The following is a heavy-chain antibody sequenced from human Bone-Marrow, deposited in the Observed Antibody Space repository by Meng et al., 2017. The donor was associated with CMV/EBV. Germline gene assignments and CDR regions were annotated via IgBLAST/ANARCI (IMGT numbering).Heavy chain of an antibody. CDR2: IYYIGST. CDR1: DDSISGYY. D-gene: IGHD5-24*01. V-gene: IGHV4-59*01. J-gene: IGHJ4*02. CDR3: ARVGRRDGYNSHFDN. Sequence: SETLALTCIVSDDSISGYYWSWIRQPPGKGLEWIGYIYYIGSTNYNTSLKSRLTISMDTSKNQPSLKVKSVTAADTPLYYCARVGRRDGYNSHFDNWGQGTLVTVSS.